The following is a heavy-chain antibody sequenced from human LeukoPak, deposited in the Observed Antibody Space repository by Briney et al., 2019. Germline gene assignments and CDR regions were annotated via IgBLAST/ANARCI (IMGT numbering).Heavy chain of an antibody. J-gene: IGHJ6*03. CDR1: GYTFTSYY. D-gene: IGHD1-1*01. CDR2: INPSGGST. V-gene: IGHV1-46*01. Sequence: GASVKVSCKASGYTFTSYYMHWVRQAPGQGLEWMGIINPSGGSTSYAQKFQGRVTMTRDTSTSTVYMELSSLRSEDTAVYYCARTRPKRMDYYYYYMDVWGKGTTVTVSS. CDR3: ARTRPKRMDYYYYYMDV.